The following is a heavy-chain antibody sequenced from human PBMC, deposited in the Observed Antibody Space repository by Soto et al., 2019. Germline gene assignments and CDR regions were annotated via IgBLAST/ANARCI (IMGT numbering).Heavy chain of an antibody. J-gene: IGHJ5*02. CDR2: FDPEDGET. CDR3: ATRVYGGMWFDP. Sequence: ASVKVSCKVSGYTLTELSMHWVRQAPGKGLEWMGGFDPEDGETIYAQKFQGRVTMTEDTSTDTAYMELSSLRSEDTAVYYCATRVYGGMWFDPWGQGTLVTVYS. D-gene: IGHD4-17*01. CDR1: GYTLTELS. V-gene: IGHV1-24*01.